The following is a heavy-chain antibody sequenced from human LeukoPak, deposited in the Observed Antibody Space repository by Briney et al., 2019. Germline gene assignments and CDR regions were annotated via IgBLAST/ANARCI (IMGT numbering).Heavy chain of an antibody. D-gene: IGHD4-17*01. CDR2: INHSGST. CDR3: ASFSGDYAVDY. V-gene: IGHV4-34*01. CDR1: GGSFSGYY. J-gene: IGHJ4*02. Sequence: SETLSLTCAVYGGSFSGYYWSWIRQPPGKGLEWIGEINHSGSTNYNPSLKSRVTISVDTSKNQFSLKLSSVTAADTAVYYCASFSGDYAVDYWGQGTLVTVSS.